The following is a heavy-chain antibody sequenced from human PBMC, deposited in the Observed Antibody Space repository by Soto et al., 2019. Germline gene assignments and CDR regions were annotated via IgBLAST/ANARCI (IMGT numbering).Heavy chain of an antibody. CDR2: IKSKTDGGTT. D-gene: IGHD3-9*01. CDR3: AREGHVLRYFDWSPRYYGMDV. CDR1: GFTFSNAW. Sequence: PGGSLRLSCASSGFTFSNAWMNWVRQAPGKGLEWVGRIKSKTDGGTTDYAAPVKGRFTISRDDSKNTLYLQMNSLRAEDTAVYYCAREGHVLRYFDWSPRYYGMDVWGQGTTVTVSS. J-gene: IGHJ6*02. V-gene: IGHV3-15*07.